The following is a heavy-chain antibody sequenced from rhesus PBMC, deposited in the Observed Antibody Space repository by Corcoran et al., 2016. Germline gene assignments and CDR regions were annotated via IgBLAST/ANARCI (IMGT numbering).Heavy chain of an antibody. CDR1: GGSISSNY. J-gene: IGHJ3*01. D-gene: IGHD3-3*01. Sequence: QLQLQESGPGLVKPSETLSLTCAVSGGSISSNYWRWIRQPQGKGLEWIGRISGSGATTDSNPPLKIRFTISPDTSKNQFSLKLSSVTAADTAVYYCARDRYYNIWTGFDAFDFWGQGLRVTVS. CDR2: ISGSGATT. V-gene: IGHV4-173*01. CDR3: ARDRYYNIWTGFDAFDF.